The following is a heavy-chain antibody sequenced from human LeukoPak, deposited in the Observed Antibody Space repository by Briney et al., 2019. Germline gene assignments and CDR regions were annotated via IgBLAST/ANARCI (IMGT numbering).Heavy chain of an antibody. CDR3: ARDHTVTEAILDY. D-gene: IGHD4-11*01. CDR2: ISSSSSTI. Sequence: GGSLRLSCAASGFTFSSYSMNWVRQAPGKGLEWVSYISSSSSTIYYADSVKGRFTISRDNAKNSLYLQMNSLRAEDTAVYYCARDHTVTEAILDYWGQGTPVTVSS. V-gene: IGHV3-48*01. CDR1: GFTFSSYS. J-gene: IGHJ4*02.